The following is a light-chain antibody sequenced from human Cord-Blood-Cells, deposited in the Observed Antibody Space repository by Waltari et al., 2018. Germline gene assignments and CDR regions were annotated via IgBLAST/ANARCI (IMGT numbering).Light chain of an antibody. Sequence: DIVMTQSPDSLAVSLGERATINCNSSQSVLYSYNNKNYLDWYQQKPGEPAQLLNYWASTEESGVPDRFSGRGSGTEFILTISSLQAEDVAVYYCQQDYSTPWTFGQGTKVEIK. CDR1: QSVLYSYNNKNY. CDR3: QQDYSTPWT. V-gene: IGKV4-1*01. J-gene: IGKJ1*01. CDR2: WAS.